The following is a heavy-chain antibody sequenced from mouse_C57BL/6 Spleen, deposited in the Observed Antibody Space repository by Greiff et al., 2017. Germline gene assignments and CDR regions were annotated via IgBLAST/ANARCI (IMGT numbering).Heavy chain of an antibody. CDR2: IHPNSGST. J-gene: IGHJ4*01. Sequence: QVQLQQSGAELVKPGASVKLSCKASGYTFTSYWMHWVKQRPGQGLEWIGMIHPNSGSTNYNEKFKSKATLTVDKSSSTAYMQLSSLTSEDSAVYYCARSYGSSPLYYYAMDYWGQGTSVTVSS. CDR3: ARSYGSSPLYYYAMDY. CDR1: GYTFTSYW. D-gene: IGHD1-1*01. V-gene: IGHV1-64*01.